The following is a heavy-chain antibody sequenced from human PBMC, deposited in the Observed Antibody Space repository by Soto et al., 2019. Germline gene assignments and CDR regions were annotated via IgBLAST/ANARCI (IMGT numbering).Heavy chain of an antibody. CDR3: ARDRGDPKIDPPNNWFDP. CDR2: ISSSGSTI. V-gene: IGHV3-11*01. Sequence: PGGSLRLSCAASGFTFSDYYMSWIRQAPGKGLEWVSYISSSGSTIYYADSVKGRFTISRDNAKNSLYLQMNSLRAEDTAVYYCARDRGDPKIDPPNNWFDPWGQGTLVTVSS. J-gene: IGHJ5*02. CDR1: GFTFSDYY. D-gene: IGHD4-17*01.